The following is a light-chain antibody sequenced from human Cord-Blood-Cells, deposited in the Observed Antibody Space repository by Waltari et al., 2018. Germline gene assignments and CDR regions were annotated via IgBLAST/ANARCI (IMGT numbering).Light chain of an antibody. CDR3: QQYYSYPRT. Sequence: AIRMTQSPSSFSASTGDRVTITCRASQGSSSYFAWYQQKPGKAPKLLIYAASTLQSGVPTRFRGSGSGSDFTLTISCLQSEDVATYYCQQYYSYPRTFGQGTMVEIK. J-gene: IGKJ1*01. CDR2: AAS. V-gene: IGKV1-8*01. CDR1: QGSSSY.